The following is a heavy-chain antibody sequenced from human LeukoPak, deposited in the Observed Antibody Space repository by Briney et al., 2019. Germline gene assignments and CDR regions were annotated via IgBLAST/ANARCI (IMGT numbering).Heavy chain of an antibody. Sequence: GGSLRLSCAASGFTFSSYAMNWVRQAPGKGLEWVSAISGSGGTTYYADSVKGRFTISRDNSKSTLYLQMNSLRAEDTAVYYCASSPGDIVVVPAAIGAFDIWGQGTMVTVSS. CDR2: ISGSGGTT. J-gene: IGHJ3*02. V-gene: IGHV3-23*01. D-gene: IGHD2-2*01. CDR3: ASSPGDIVVVPAAIGAFDI. CDR1: GFTFSSYA.